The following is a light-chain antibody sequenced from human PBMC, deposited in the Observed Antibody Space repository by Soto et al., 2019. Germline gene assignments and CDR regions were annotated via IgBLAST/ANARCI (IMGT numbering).Light chain of an antibody. CDR1: SSDVGGYNY. Sequence: QSVLTQPASVSGSHGQSITIPCTRTSSDVGGYNYVSWYQQHSGKAPKLMIYEVSNRPSGVSNRFSGSKSGNTASLTISGLQAEDEADYYCSSYTRNSTVIFGGGTKLTVL. CDR2: EVS. CDR3: SSYTRNSTVI. J-gene: IGLJ2*01. V-gene: IGLV2-14*01.